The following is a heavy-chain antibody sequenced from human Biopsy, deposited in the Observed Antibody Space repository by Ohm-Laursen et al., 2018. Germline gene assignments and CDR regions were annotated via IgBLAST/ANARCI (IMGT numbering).Heavy chain of an antibody. V-gene: IGHV3-9*01. CDR3: AKDVRVRVQLDGMDV. D-gene: IGHD1-1*01. J-gene: IGHJ6*02. CDR1: GFTFDDYA. CDR2: ISWHSGSR. Sequence: SLRLSCAASGFTFDDYAMHWVRHAPGKGLEWVSGISWHSGSRGYAGSVKGRFTISRDNAKKLLYLQMNSLRAEDTALYYCAKDVRVRVQLDGMDVWGQGTTVTVSS.